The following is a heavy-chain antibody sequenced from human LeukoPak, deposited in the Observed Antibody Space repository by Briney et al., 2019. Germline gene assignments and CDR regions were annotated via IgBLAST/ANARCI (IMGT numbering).Heavy chain of an antibody. CDR2: IDPSDSYT. J-gene: IGHJ4*02. CDR3: ARLVVATMIDY. Sequence: LGESLKISCKGSGYSFTNYWISWVRQMPGKGLEWMGRIDPSDSYTKYSPSFEGHVTISVDKSISTAYLQWSSLKASDTAMYYCARLVVATMIDYWGQGSLVTVSS. CDR1: GYSFTNYW. D-gene: IGHD5-12*01. V-gene: IGHV5-10-1*01.